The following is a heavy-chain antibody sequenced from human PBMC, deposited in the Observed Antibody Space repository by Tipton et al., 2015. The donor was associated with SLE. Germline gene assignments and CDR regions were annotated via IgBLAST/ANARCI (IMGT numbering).Heavy chain of an antibody. Sequence: TLSLTCTVSGGSISSGSYYWSWIRQPPGKGLEWIGYLHYSGSTTYNPPLKSRVTISVDTSKNQFSLKLSSVTAADTAVYYCVVCSPSSCSYFDYGGQGRLVTVSS. J-gene: IGHJ4*02. V-gene: IGHV4-61*01. CDR1: GGSISSGSYY. CDR3: VVCSPSSCSYFDY. CDR2: LHYSGST. D-gene: IGHD2-2*01.